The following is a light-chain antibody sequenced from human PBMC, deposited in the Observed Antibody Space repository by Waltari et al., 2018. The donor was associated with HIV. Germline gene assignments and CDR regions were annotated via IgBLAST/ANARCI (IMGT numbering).Light chain of an antibody. Sequence: ITISCTGTSSDVGGYNYVSWYQQHPGKAPKLMIYDVSNRPSGVSNRFSGSKSGNTASLTISGLQAEDEADYYCSSYTSSSTRVFGGGTKLTVL. CDR3: SSYTSSSTRV. CDR1: SSDVGGYNY. V-gene: IGLV2-14*03. J-gene: IGLJ2*01. CDR2: DVS.